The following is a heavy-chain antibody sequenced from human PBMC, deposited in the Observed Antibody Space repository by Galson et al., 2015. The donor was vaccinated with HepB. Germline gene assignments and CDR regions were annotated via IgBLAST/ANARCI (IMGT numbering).Heavy chain of an antibody. V-gene: IGHV1-69*04. CDR2: IIPILGIA. D-gene: IGHD5-12*01. Sequence: SVKVSCKASGGTFSSYTISWVRQAPGQGLEWMGRIIPILGIANYAQKFQGRVTITADKSTSTAYMELSSLRSEDTAVYYCARDPPRYSGYEIYYYGMDVWGQGTTVTVSS. J-gene: IGHJ6*02. CDR3: ARDPPRYSGYEIYYYGMDV. CDR1: GGTFSSYT.